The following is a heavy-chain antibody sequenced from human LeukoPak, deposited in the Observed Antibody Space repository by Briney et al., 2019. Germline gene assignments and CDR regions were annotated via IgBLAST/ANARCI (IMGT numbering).Heavy chain of an antibody. V-gene: IGHV3-11*01. Sequence: GGSLRLSCAVCGFIFCEYYMSWLRRAPERALEWVSYISSSGSTIYYADSVKGRFTISRDNAKNSLYLQMNSLRAEDTAVYYCARDNSGLYGDYDYWGQGTLGTVSS. J-gene: IGHJ4*02. CDR3: ARDNSGLYGDYDY. CDR1: GFIFCEYY. CDR2: ISSSGSTI. D-gene: IGHD6-25*01.